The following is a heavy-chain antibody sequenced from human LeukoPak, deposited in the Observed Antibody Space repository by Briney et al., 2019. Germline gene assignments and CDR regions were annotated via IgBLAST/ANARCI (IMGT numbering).Heavy chain of an antibody. V-gene: IGHV3-30*02. D-gene: IGHD3-3*01. J-gene: IGHJ6*04. Sequence: GGSLRLSCAASGFTFSSYGMHWVRQAPGKGLEWVACIRYDGSNKYYADSVKGRFTISRDNSKNTLYLQMNSLRAEDTAVYYCAKDKGITIFGVVIPPSLMDVWGKGTTVTVSS. CDR3: AKDKGITIFGVVIPPSLMDV. CDR1: GFTFSSYG. CDR2: IRYDGSNK.